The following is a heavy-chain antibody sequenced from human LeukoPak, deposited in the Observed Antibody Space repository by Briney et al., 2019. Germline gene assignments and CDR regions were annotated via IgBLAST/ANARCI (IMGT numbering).Heavy chain of an antibody. CDR3: ARAMDDYGKNWFDP. J-gene: IGHJ5*02. D-gene: IGHD4-17*01. CDR2: INPNSGGT. V-gene: IGHV1-2*06. CDR1: GYTFTGYY. Sequence: GASVKVSCKTSGYTFTGYYIHWVRRAPGQGLERLGRINPNSGGTSSAQKFQGRVTMTRDTSITTAYMELSSLRFDDTAVYYCARAMDDYGKNWFDPWGQGTLVTVSS.